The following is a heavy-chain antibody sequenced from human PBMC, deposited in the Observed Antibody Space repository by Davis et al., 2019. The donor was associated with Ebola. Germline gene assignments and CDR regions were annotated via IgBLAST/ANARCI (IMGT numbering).Heavy chain of an antibody. CDR2: INSDGSST. CDR3: AKGSGLYYYYGMDV. J-gene: IGHJ6*02. CDR1: GFTFSSYW. D-gene: IGHD3-10*01. V-gene: IGHV3-74*01. Sequence: GESLKISCAASGFTFSSYWMHWVRQAPGKGLVWVSRINSDGSSTSYADSVKGRFTISRDNAKNSLYLQMNSLRAEDTALYYCAKGSGLYYYYGMDVWGQGTTVTVSS.